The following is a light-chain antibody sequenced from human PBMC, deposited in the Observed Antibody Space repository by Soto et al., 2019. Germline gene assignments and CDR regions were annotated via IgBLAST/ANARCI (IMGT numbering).Light chain of an antibody. V-gene: IGLV2-11*01. J-gene: IGLJ1*01. Sequence: QSALTQPASVSGSPGQSITISCIGTSSDVGGYDYVSWYQQYPDKGPKLIIYDVTERPSGVPDRFSGSKSGNTASLTISGLQAEDEADYYCCSYAGSYTYVFGSGTKVTVL. CDR2: DVT. CDR1: SSDVGGYDY. CDR3: CSYAGSYTYV.